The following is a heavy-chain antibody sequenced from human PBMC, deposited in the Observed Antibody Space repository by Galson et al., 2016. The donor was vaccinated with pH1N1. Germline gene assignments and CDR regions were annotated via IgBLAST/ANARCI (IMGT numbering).Heavy chain of an antibody. Sequence: SETLSLTCTVSGGSVATNTYYWGWIRQPPGKGLEWIGSIFYGGTTYYSPSLQSRVTVSMDTSNNQVSLTISSVTAADTAVYFCAGDRGGNFQSFDYWGQGTLVAVSS. CDR3: AGDRGGNFQSFDY. J-gene: IGHJ4*02. CDR1: GGSVATNTYY. V-gene: IGHV4-39*07. D-gene: IGHD4-23*01. CDR2: IFYGGTT.